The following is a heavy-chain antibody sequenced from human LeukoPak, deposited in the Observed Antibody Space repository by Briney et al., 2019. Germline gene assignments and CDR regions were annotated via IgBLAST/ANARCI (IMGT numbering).Heavy chain of an antibody. CDR2: ITTNGGRT. Sequence: PGGSLRLSCAASGFTFASYGMSWVRQAPGKGLEWVSFITTNGGRTSYADSVEGRFTISRDNPRNTLYMQMNSLRDEDTAVYYCAIMHGYYDGPGYWVQWGQGTLVTVSS. CDR3: AIMHGYYDGPGYWVQ. J-gene: IGHJ1*01. D-gene: IGHD3-3*01. CDR1: GFTFASYG. V-gene: IGHV3-23*01.